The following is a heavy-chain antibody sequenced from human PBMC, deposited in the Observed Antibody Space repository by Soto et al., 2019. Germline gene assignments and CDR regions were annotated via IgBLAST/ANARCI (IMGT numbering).Heavy chain of an antibody. D-gene: IGHD1-20*01. CDR1: GASISVHSYY. V-gene: IGHV4-39*01. J-gene: IGHJ1*01. CDR2: SYYSGTT. CDR3: TRRYNWNDNYFQH. Sequence: PSETLSLTCTVSGASISVHSYYWTWIRHPPGKGLEWIGSSYYSGTTYFNPSLKSRATISVDTSKNQFSLRLTSVTAADTAIYYCTRRYNWNDNYFQHWGQGTLVTVSS.